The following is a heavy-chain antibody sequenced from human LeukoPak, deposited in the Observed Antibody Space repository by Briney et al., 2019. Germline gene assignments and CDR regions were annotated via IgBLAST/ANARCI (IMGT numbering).Heavy chain of an antibody. CDR2: IDPSDSYT. CDR1: GSRFTSYW. D-gene: IGHD3-10*01. V-gene: IGHV5-10-1*01. CDR3: ARPSVDGSGSYPY. Sequence: GASRRISCKSSGSRFTSYWISWVRHVPGKGLEWMGRIDPSDSYTNYSPSFQGHVTISADKSISTAYLQWSSLKASDTAMFYCARPSVDGSGSYPYWGQGTLVTVSS. J-gene: IGHJ4*02.